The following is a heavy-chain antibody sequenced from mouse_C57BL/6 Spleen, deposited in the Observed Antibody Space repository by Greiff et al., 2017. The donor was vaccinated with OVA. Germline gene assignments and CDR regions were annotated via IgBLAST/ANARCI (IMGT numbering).Heavy chain of an antibody. CDR1: GYAFSSSW. CDR3: ARPRSITTDFAY. D-gene: IGHD1-1*01. V-gene: IGHV1-82*01. CDR2: IYPGDGDT. J-gene: IGHJ3*01. Sequence: VQLQQSGPELVKPGASVKISCKASGYAFSSSWMNWVKQRPGKGLEWIGRIYPGDGDTNYNGKFKGKATLTADKSSSTAYMQLSSLTSEDSAVYFCARPRSITTDFAYWGQGTLVTVSA.